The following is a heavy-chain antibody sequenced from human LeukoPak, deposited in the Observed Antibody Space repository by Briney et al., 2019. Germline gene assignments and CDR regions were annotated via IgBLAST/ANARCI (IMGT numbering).Heavy chain of an antibody. Sequence: GGSLRLSCAASGFTFSSYAMSWVRQAPGKGLEWVSAISGSGGSTYYADSVKGRFTISRDNSKNTLYLQMNSVRAEDTAVYYCAKDLMDNWNYAAFDIWGQGTMVTVSS. CDR3: AKDLMDNWNYAAFDI. D-gene: IGHD1-7*01. CDR1: GFTFSSYA. J-gene: IGHJ3*02. V-gene: IGHV3-23*01. CDR2: ISGSGGST.